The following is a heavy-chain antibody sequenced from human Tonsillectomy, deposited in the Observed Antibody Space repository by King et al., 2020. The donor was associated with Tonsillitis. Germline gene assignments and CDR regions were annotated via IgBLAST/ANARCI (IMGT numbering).Heavy chain of an antibody. CDR2: ISGSGYKT. Sequence: VQLVESGGGLVQPGGPLRLSCAASGFTFRSYALSWVRQSPGKGLQWVSAISGSGYKTYYIDSVKGRFTNSRDNSKNTVSLQMNSLRAEDTGVYYCVREMLTGSCADYWGQGTLVTVSS. CDR3: VREMLTGSCADY. J-gene: IGHJ4*02. CDR1: GFTFRSYA. D-gene: IGHD2-15*01. V-gene: IGHV3-23*04.